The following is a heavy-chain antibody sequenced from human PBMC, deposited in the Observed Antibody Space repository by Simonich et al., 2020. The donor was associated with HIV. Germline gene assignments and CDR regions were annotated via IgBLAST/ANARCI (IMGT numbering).Heavy chain of an antibody. CDR2: IDHSGST. D-gene: IGHD5-12*01. CDR3: ARQSGYVDAFDT. Sequence: QVQLQQWGAGLLKSSETLSLTCAIYGGSFSTYYWNWIRQPPGKGLDWIGEIDHSGSTNYNPSLKSRVPISVDTAKNQFSLKLTSVTAADTAVYYCARQSGYVDAFDTWGQGTMVTVSS. V-gene: IGHV4-34*01. J-gene: IGHJ3*02. CDR1: GGSFSTYY.